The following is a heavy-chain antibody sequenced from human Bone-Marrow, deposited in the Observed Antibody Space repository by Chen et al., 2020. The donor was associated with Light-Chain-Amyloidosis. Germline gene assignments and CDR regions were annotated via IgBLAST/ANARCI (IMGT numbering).Heavy chain of an antibody. D-gene: IGHD1-1*01. J-gene: IGHJ4*02. CDR2: IKQEGSVK. CDR3: ARHINWAFDY. Sequence: EVQLVETGGGLIQPGGSLRLSCAASGFTFSTYWMTWVRQVPGKGLEWVANIKQEGSVKYYVDSVRGRFTISRDDARNSLYLQMNSLRAEDTAIYYCARHINWAFDYWGQGTLVTVSS. V-gene: IGHV3-7*01. CDR1: GFTFSTYW.